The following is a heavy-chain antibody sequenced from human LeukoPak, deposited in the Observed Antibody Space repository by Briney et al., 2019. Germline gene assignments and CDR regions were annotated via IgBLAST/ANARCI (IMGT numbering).Heavy chain of an antibody. Sequence: ETLSLTCTVSGGSISSYYWSWVRQAPGKGLEWVSAISGSGGSTYYADSVKGRFTISRDNSKNTLYLQMNSLRAEDTAVYYCAKPDRITMVRGVIIYPDYWGQGTLVTVSS. CDR3: AKPDRITMVRGVIIYPDY. J-gene: IGHJ4*02. D-gene: IGHD3-10*01. CDR1: GGSISSYY. V-gene: IGHV3-23*01. CDR2: ISGSGGST.